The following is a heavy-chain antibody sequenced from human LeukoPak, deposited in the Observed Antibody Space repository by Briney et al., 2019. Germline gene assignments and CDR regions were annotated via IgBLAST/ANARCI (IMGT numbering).Heavy chain of an antibody. J-gene: IGHJ6*02. CDR2: ISSSGSTI. V-gene: IGHV3-11*04. CDR3: ARDHNYYDSSGSLYYYGMDV. CDR1: GFTFSDYY. D-gene: IGHD3-22*01. Sequence: GGSLRLSCAASGFTFSDYYMSWIRQAPGKGLEWVSYISSSGSTIYYADSVKGRFTISRDNAKNSLYLQMNSLRAEDTAVYYCARDHNYYDSSGSLYYYGMDVWGQGTTVTVSS.